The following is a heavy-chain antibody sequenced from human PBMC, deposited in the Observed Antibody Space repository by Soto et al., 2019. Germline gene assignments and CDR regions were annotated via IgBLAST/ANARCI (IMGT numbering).Heavy chain of an antibody. CDR2: IIPIHGTT. Sequence: QMEQSGAEVRKPGSSVKVSCKPSGGSLTSYPMAWVRQAPGQGFEWMGGIIPIHGTTEYAQMFQGRVTITADESTNRATLELTGLTSENTAVYYCARGWGLVSWGQGTLVTVSS. CDR3: ARGWGLVS. V-gene: IGHV1-69*01. J-gene: IGHJ4*02. CDR1: GGSLTSYP. D-gene: IGHD3-16*01.